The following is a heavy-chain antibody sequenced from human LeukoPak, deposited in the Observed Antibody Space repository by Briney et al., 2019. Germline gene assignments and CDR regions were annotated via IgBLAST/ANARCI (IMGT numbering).Heavy chain of an antibody. D-gene: IGHD1-26*01. J-gene: IGHJ3*02. CDR2: MYYSGNT. CDR1: GGSISGYY. Sequence: PSETLSLTCNVSGGSISGYYWSWIRQPPGKGLEWIGYMYYSGNTNYNPSLKSRVTTSVDSSKNQFSLKLSSVTAADTAVYYCARHTLAGARNAFDIWGQGTMVTVSS. CDR3: ARHTLAGARNAFDI. V-gene: IGHV4-59*08.